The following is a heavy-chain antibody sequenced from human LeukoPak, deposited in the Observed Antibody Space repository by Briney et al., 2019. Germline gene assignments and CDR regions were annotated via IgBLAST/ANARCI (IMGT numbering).Heavy chain of an antibody. J-gene: IGHJ4*02. Sequence: SETLSLTCTVSGGSISSGDYYWSWIRQPPGKGLEWIGYIYYSGSTNYNPSLKSRVTISVDTSKNQFSLKLSSVTAADTAVYYCASSSYGSGSYYKGPIDYWGQGTLVTVSS. CDR3: ASSSYGSGSYYKGPIDY. V-gene: IGHV4-61*08. CDR1: GGSISSGDYY. CDR2: IYYSGST. D-gene: IGHD3-10*01.